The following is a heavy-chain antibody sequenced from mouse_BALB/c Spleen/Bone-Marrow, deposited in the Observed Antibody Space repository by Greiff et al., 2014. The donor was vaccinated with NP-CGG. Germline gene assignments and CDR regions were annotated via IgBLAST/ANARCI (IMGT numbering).Heavy chain of an antibody. CDR3: ARGRGWYFDY. CDR1: GYAFSSYW. J-gene: IGHJ2*01. D-gene: IGHD2-3*01. Sequence: SGAELVRPGSSVKISCKASGYAFSSYWMNWVKQRPGQGLEWIGQIYPGDGDTNYNGKFKGKATLTADKSSSTAYMQLSGLTSEDSAVYFCARGRGWYFDYWGQGTTLTVSS. V-gene: IGHV1-80*01. CDR2: IYPGDGDT.